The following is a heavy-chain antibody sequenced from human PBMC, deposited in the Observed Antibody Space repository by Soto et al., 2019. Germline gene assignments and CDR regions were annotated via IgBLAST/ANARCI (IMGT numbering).Heavy chain of an antibody. D-gene: IGHD4-17*01. J-gene: IGHJ5*02. CDR1: GFSLTTSGVG. V-gene: IGHV2-5*02. CDR3: AHRTTTVTWWFDP. Sequence: QITLKESGPTLVKPTQTLTLTCTFSGFSLTTSGVGVGWIRQPPGKALEWLALIYWDDDKRYRPSLKRRLTISNDTSKIQVVLTMTIMDPADTATYFCAHRTTTVTWWFDPWGQGALVTVSS. CDR2: IYWDDDK.